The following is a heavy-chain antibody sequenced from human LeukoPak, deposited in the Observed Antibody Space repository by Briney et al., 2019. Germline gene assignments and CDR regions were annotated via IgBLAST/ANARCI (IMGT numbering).Heavy chain of an antibody. CDR2: ISSRNEAI. CDR1: GFTFSSYH. Sequence: GGSLRLSCAASGFTFSSYHMNWVRQAPGKGLEWVSYISSRNEAIYYADSVKGRFTISRDNAKNSLYLQMSSLRAEDTAVYYCARDGNRGYDMDVWGQGTTVTVSS. V-gene: IGHV3-48*01. CDR3: ARDGNRGYDMDV. D-gene: IGHD1-14*01. J-gene: IGHJ6*02.